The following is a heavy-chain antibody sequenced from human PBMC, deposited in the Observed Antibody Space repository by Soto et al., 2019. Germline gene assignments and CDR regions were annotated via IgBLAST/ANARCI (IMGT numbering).Heavy chain of an antibody. CDR1: GGSISSYY. V-gene: IGHV4-4*07. CDR3: ASGQIQLWLIYYYYGMDV. J-gene: IGHJ6*02. CDR2: IYTSGST. D-gene: IGHD5-18*01. Sequence: SETLSLTCTVSGGSISSYYWSWIRQPAGKGLEWIGRIYTSGSTNYNPSLKSRVTMSVDTSKNQFSLKLSSVTAADTAVYYCASGQIQLWLIYYYYGMDVWGQGTTVTVSS.